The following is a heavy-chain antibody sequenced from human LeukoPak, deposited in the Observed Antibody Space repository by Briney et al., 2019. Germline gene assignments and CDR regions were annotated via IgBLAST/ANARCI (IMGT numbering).Heavy chain of an antibody. Sequence: ASAKVSCKASGGTFSSYAISWVRQAPGQGLEWMGRIIPILGIANYAQKFQGRVTITADKSTSTAYMELSSLRSEDTAVYYCARGWLSLNYWGQGTLVTVSS. V-gene: IGHV1-69*04. CDR3: ARGWLSLNY. J-gene: IGHJ4*02. CDR1: GGTFSSYA. D-gene: IGHD3-9*01. CDR2: IIPILGIA.